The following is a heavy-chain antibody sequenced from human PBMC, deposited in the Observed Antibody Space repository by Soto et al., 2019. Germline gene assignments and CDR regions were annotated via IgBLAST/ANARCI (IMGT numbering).Heavy chain of an antibody. CDR2: MNPNSGNT. CDR1: GYNFTSYD. CDR3: ARGGYSGYDSGFFDY. Sequence: ASVKVSCKAAGYNFTSYDINWVRQATGQGLEWMGWMNPNSGNTGNAQKFQGRGTMTRNTSISTAYMELSSLGSEDTAVYYCARGGYSGYDSGFFDYWGQGTLVTVSS. J-gene: IGHJ4*02. V-gene: IGHV1-8*01. D-gene: IGHD5-12*01.